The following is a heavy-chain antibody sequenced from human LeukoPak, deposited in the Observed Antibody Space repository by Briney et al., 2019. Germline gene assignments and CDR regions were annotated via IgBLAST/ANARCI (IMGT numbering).Heavy chain of an antibody. V-gene: IGHV4-34*01. Sequence: SETLSLTCAVYGGSFSGYYWSWIRQPPGKGLEWIGEINHSGSTNYNPSLKSRVTISVDTSKNQFSLQLNSVTPEDTAVYFCARDPHVSSGWTNWFDPWGQGTLVTVSS. J-gene: IGHJ5*02. CDR2: INHSGST. CDR3: ARDPHVSSGWTNWFDP. CDR1: GGSFSGYY. D-gene: IGHD6-19*01.